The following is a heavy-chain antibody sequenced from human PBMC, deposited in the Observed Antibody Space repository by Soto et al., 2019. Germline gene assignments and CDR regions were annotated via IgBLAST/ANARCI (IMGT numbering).Heavy chain of an antibody. CDR1: GGTFSSYA. V-gene: IGHV1-69*06. D-gene: IGHD3-22*01. CDR3: ARSPGLGYYSDRSGYYFLDY. CDR2: IIPIFGTA. Sequence: ASVKVSCKASGGTFSSYAISWVRQAPGQGLEWMGGIIPIFGTANYAQKFQGRVTITADKSTSTAYMELSSLRSEDTAVYYCARSPGLGYYSDRSGYYFLDYWGQGTLVTVSS. J-gene: IGHJ4*02.